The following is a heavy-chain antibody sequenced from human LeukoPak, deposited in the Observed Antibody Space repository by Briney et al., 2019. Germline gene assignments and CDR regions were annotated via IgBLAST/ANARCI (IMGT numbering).Heavy chain of an antibody. CDR2: INPDSGDT. D-gene: IGHD2-8*01. CDR1: GYTFTSYY. J-gene: IGHJ3*02. Sequence: ASVKVSCKASGYTFTSYYMHWVRQAPGQGLEWMGWINPDSGDTNYAQKFQGRVTMTRDTSISTAYMELSRLRSDDTAVYYCARRLIRNDAFDIWGQGTMVTVSS. V-gene: IGHV1-2*02. CDR3: ARRLIRNDAFDI.